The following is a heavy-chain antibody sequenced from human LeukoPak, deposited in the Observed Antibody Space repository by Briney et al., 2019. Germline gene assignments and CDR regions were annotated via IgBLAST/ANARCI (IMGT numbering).Heavy chain of an antibody. CDR3: ATMKSLKTFFDY. D-gene: IGHD3-22*01. J-gene: IGHJ4*02. Sequence: PGESLKISCKGSGDSFTNYWIAWVRQMPGKGLEWMGIIYPGDSDTRYSPSFQGQVIISTDKSINTTYLQWSSLKASDTAIYYCATMKSLKTFFDYWGQGTRVTVSS. CDR1: GDSFTNYW. CDR2: IYPGDSDT. V-gene: IGHV5-51*01.